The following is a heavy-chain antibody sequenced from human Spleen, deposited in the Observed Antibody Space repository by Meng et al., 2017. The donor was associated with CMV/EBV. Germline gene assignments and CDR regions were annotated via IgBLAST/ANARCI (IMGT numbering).Heavy chain of an antibody. J-gene: IGHJ6*02. Sequence: KVSCKGSGYSFTSYWIGWVRQMPGKGLEWMGIIYPGDSDTRYSPSFQGQVTISADKSISTAYLQWSSLKASDTAMYYCVRGSDCSGGSCYYYYGMDVWGQGTTVTVSS. CDR2: IYPGDSDT. CDR3: VRGSDCSGGSCYYYYGMDV. CDR1: GYSFTSYW. D-gene: IGHD2-15*01. V-gene: IGHV5-51*01.